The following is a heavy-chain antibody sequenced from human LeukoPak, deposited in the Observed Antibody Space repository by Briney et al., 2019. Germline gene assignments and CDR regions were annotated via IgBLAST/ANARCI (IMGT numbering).Heavy chain of an antibody. Sequence: PGGSLRLSCAASGFTFSSYVMHWVRQATGKGLEWVSAIGTAGDTYYPGSVKGRFTISRENAKNSLYLQMNSLRAGDTAVYYCARGDGAYGMDVWGQGTTVTVSS. V-gene: IGHV3-13*04. J-gene: IGHJ6*02. CDR3: ARGDGAYGMDV. CDR1: GFTFSSYV. D-gene: IGHD2-21*02. CDR2: IGTAGDT.